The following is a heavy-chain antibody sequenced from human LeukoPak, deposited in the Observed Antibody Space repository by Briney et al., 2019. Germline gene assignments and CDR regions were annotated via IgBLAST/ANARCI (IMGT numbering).Heavy chain of an antibody. D-gene: IGHD5-24*01. Sequence: PGGSLRLSCAASGFTFSSYSMNWVRQAPGKGLEWVSYISSSSSTIYYADSVKGRFTISRDDAKNSLYLQMNSLRAEDTAVYYCARGRVGYKTYFDYWGQGTLVTVSS. CDR3: ARGRVGYKTYFDY. CDR1: GFTFSSYS. V-gene: IGHV3-48*01. CDR2: ISSSSSTI. J-gene: IGHJ4*02.